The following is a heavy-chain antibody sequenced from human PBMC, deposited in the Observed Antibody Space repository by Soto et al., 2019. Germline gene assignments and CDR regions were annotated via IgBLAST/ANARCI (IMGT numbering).Heavy chain of an antibody. CDR2: ISSSGFTI. CDR3: AGNTKSAAGADCYWLDV. D-gene: IGHD2-8*02. J-gene: IGHJ6*02. CDR1: GFTFGDRY. Sequence: QGQLVESGGDLVRPGGSLRLSCATSGFTFGDRYMSWIRQAPGKGLEWVSCISSSGFTIYYADSVKGRFTISRDNANDSLYLQMNRLRAEDTALYYCAGNTKSAAGADCYWLDVWGHGTTVIVSS. V-gene: IGHV3-11*01.